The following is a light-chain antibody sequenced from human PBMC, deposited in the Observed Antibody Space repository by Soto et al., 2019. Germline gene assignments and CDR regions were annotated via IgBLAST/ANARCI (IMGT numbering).Light chain of an antibody. J-gene: IGKJ4*01. V-gene: IGKV3-20*01. CDR1: QSVSSDY. CDR3: QQYGSTPPVT. CDR2: GAS. Sequence: EIVLTQSPGTLSLSPGERVTLSCRASQSVSSDYLSWYQQKPGQPPRLLIYGASYRATGIPDRFSGGGSGTDFTLTISRLEAEDFAVYYCQQYGSTPPVTFGGGTKVEIK.